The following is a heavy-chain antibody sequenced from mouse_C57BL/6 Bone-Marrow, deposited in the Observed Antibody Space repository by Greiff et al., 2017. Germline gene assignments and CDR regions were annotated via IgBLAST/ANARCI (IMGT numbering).Heavy chain of an antibody. CDR1: GFTFSDYG. CDR3: AILYDGYFDY. Sequence: EVKVEESGGGLVKPGGSLKLSCAASGFTFSDYGMHWVRQAPEKGLEWVAYISSGSSTIYYADTVKGRFTISRDNSTNTLFMQMTSLRSEDTAMYYCAILYDGYFDYWGQGTTLTVSS. D-gene: IGHD2-3*01. V-gene: IGHV5-17*01. CDR2: ISSGSSTI. J-gene: IGHJ2*01.